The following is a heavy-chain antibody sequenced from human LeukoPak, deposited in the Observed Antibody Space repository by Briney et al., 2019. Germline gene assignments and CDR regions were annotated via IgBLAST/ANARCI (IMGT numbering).Heavy chain of an antibody. J-gene: IGHJ5*02. CDR2: ISPNSGGT. D-gene: IGHD3-22*01. CDR3: ASGYPPYGGFDP. Sequence: ASVKVSCKASGYTFTGYYMHWVRQAPGQGLEWMGRISPNSGGTHYAQKFQGRVTMTRDTSISTAYMELSRLRSDDTAVYYCASGYPPYGGFDPWGQGTLVTVSS. V-gene: IGHV1-2*06. CDR1: GYTFTGYY.